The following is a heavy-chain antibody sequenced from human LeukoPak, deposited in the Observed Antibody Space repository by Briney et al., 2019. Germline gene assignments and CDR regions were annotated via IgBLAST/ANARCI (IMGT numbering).Heavy chain of an antibody. V-gene: IGHV3-23*01. CDR3: AKDRGHCVNGLCHNNYYMDV. D-gene: IGHD2-8*01. CDR1: GFTFSSYP. CDR2: ISGSGGST. Sequence: GGSLRLSCSASGFTFSSYPMSWVRQAPGKGLEWVSTISGSGGSTDYADSVKGRFTISRDNSKNTLYLQMNSLRAEDTAVYYCAKDRGHCVNGLCHNNYYMDVWGKGTTVTVSS. J-gene: IGHJ6*03.